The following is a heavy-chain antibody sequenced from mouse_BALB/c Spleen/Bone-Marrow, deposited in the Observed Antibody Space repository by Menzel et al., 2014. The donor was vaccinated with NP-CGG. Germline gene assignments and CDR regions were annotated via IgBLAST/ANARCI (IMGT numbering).Heavy chain of an antibody. CDR1: GYAFSNYL. V-gene: IGHV1-54*03. Sequence: QVQLKQSGVEVVRPGTSVKVSCKASGYAFSNYLIEWVKQRPGQGLEWIGMINPGSGGSNYNEKFKGKATLTADKSSSTAYMQLSSLTSDDSAVYFCSRSTGTGGFAYWGQGTLVTVSA. D-gene: IGHD4-1*02. CDR2: INPGSGGS. J-gene: IGHJ3*01. CDR3: SRSTGTGGFAY.